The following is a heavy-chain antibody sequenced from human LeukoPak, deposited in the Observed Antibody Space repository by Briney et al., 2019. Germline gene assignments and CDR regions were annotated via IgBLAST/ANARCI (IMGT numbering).Heavy chain of an antibody. CDR3: AREMGDKYSRRWALDL. J-gene: IGHJ2*01. CDR1: GFTFSSYG. V-gene: IGHV3-30*19. Sequence: PGGSLRLSCAASGFTFSSYGMHWVRQAPGKGLEWVSFIPYDGSNKYYADSVKGRFTISRDNSKNTLFLQMNSLRAEDTAVYYCAREMGDKYSRRWALDLWGRGTLVTVSS. D-gene: IGHD1-26*01. CDR2: IPYDGSNK.